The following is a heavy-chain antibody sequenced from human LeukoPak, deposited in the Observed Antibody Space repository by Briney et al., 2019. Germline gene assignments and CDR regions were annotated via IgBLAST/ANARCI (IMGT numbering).Heavy chain of an antibody. V-gene: IGHV4-59*02. Sequence: GSLRLSCAASGFTVSNNYMSWIRQPPGKGLEWIGYIYYSGSTNYNPSLKSRVTISVDTSKNQFSLKLSSVTAADTAVYYCARGGVPAAISWFDPWGQGTLVTVSS. D-gene: IGHD2-2*02. J-gene: IGHJ5*02. CDR1: GFTVSNNY. CDR3: ARGGVPAAISWFDP. CDR2: IYYSGST.